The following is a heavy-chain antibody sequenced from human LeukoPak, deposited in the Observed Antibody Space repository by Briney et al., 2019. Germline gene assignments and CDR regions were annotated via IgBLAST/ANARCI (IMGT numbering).Heavy chain of an antibody. J-gene: IGHJ4*02. CDR1: GGTFNTYA. Sequence: SVKVSCKASGGTFNTYAINWVRQAPGQGLEWMGRIIPILGIANYAQKFQGRVTITADKSTSAAYMELSSLRSDDTAVYYCARDSRNYYDSSGYLPDDYWGQGTLVTVSS. CDR3: ARDSRNYYDSSGYLPDDY. V-gene: IGHV1-69*04. D-gene: IGHD3-22*01. CDR2: IIPILGIA.